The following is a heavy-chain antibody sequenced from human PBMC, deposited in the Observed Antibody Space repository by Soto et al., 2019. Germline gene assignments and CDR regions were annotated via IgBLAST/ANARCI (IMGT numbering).Heavy chain of an antibody. D-gene: IGHD6-13*01. CDR1: GYTFTSYA. V-gene: IGHV1-3*01. Sequence: PLASVKVSCKASGYTFTSYAMHWVRQAPGQRLEWMGWINAGNGNTKYSQKFQGRVTITRDTSASTAYMELSSLRSEDTAVYYCARDYLAAAGTPGLWGQGTLVTLSS. CDR3: ARDYLAAAGTPGL. J-gene: IGHJ4*02. CDR2: INAGNGNT.